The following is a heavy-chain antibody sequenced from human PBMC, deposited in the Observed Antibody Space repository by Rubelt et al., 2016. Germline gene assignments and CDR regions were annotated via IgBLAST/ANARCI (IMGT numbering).Heavy chain of an antibody. CDR3: AKGILRWSVGYGMDV. CDR1: GFTFDDYA. Sequence: EVQLVESGGGLVQPGRSLRLSCAASGFTFDDYAMHWVRQAPGKGLEWVSGISWNSGSIGYADSVKGRFTISRDNAKNSLYLQMNSLRAEATALYYCAKGILRWSVGYGMDVWGQGTTATVSS. D-gene: IGHD4-23*01. V-gene: IGHV3-9*01. J-gene: IGHJ6*02. CDR2: ISWNSGSI.